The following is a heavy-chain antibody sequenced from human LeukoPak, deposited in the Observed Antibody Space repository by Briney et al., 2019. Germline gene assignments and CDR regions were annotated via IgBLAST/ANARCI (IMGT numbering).Heavy chain of an antibody. V-gene: IGHV3-64D*06. CDR2: ISSNGDST. Sequence: GGSLTLSCSASGFPFSSYAMHWVRQAPGKGLEYVSAISSNGDSTYYADSVKGRFTISRDNSKNTLYLQMSSLRAEDTAVYYCVKGLRYYDSSDTFDYWGQGTLVTVSS. CDR3: VKGLRYYDSSDTFDY. D-gene: IGHD3-22*01. CDR1: GFPFSSYA. J-gene: IGHJ4*02.